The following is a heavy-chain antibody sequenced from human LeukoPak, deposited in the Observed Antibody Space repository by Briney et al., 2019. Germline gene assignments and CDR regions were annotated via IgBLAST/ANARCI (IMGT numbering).Heavy chain of an antibody. CDR2: INPNSGGT. D-gene: IGHD5-18*01. CDR1: GGTFSSYG. J-gene: IGHJ5*02. CDR3: ARDIVMVTYWFDP. Sequence: ASVKVSCKASGGTFSSYGISWVRQAPGQGLEWMGWINPNSGGTNYAQKFQGRVTMARDTSISTAYMELSRLRSDDTAVYYCARDIVMVTYWFDPWGQGTLVTVSS. V-gene: IGHV1-2*02.